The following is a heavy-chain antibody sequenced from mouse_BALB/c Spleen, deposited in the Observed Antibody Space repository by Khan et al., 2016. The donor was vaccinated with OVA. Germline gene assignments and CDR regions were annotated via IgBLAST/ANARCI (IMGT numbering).Heavy chain of an antibody. CDR2: INPYNGGT. CDR3: ARSASYGNYVEAWFAY. D-gene: IGHD2-10*01. Sequence: VQLQQSGPELVKPGGSMKISCKASGDSFTGYTMNWMKHSHGKNLEWIGLINPYNGGTSYNQKFKGKATLTVDKSSSTAYMELLSLTSEDSSVYYCARSASYGNYVEAWFAYWGQGTLVTVSA. V-gene: IGHV1-18*01. J-gene: IGHJ3*01. CDR1: GDSFTGYT.